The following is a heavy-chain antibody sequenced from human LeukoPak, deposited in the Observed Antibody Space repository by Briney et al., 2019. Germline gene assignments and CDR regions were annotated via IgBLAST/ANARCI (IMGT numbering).Heavy chain of an antibody. CDR3: ARDLRVGELHAFDI. CDR2: INHSGST. Sequence: SETLSLTCAVYGGSFSGYYWSWIRQPPGKGLEWIGEINHSGSTYYNPSLKSRVTISVDTTKNQFSLKLSSVTAADTAVYYCARDLRVGELHAFDIWGQGTMVTVSS. V-gene: IGHV4-34*01. CDR1: GGSFSGYY. J-gene: IGHJ3*02. D-gene: IGHD1-26*01.